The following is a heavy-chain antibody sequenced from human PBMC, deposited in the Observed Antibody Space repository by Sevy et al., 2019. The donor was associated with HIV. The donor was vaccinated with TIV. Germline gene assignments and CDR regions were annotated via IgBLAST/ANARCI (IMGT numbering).Heavy chain of an antibody. CDR2: INSDDTSI. V-gene: IGHV3-74*01. Sequence: GGSLRLSCEASGFPFSSHWMHWVRQGPGQGLVWVSGINSDDTSIPYADSVKGRFTISSDNVKNTLYLQMSSLRAEDTALYYCARGSGVAFDYWGQGTLVTVSS. J-gene: IGHJ4*02. CDR1: GFPFSSHW. D-gene: IGHD3-10*01. CDR3: ARGSGVAFDY.